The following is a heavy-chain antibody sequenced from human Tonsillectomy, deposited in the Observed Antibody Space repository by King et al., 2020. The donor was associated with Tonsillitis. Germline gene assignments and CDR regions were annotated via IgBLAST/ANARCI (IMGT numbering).Heavy chain of an antibody. V-gene: IGHV4-34*01. D-gene: IGHD5-12*01. J-gene: IGHJ4*02. CDR1: GGSFSGYY. CDR2: INHSGST. CDR3: ARGGRYSGYDYGFDY. Sequence: VQLQQWGAGLLKPSETLSLTCAVYGGSFSGYYWSWIRQPPGKGLEWIGEINHSGSTNYNPSLKSRVTISVDTSKNQFSLKLSSVTAADTAVYYCARGGRYSGYDYGFDYWGQGTLVTVSS.